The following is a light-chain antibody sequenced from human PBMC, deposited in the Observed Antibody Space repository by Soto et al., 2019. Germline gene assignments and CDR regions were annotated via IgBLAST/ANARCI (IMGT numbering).Light chain of an antibody. CDR1: SIGSRS. CDR2: FDT. CDR3: QVWDSTGDQVV. V-gene: IGLV3-21*04. Sequence: SYVLTQPPSVSVAPGMTARMPCGGNSIGSRSVHWYQQKPGQAPIMVISFDTDRPSGIPERFSGSNSGNTATLIISTVEAGDEADYYCQVWDSTGDQVVFGGGTKLTVL. J-gene: IGLJ2*01.